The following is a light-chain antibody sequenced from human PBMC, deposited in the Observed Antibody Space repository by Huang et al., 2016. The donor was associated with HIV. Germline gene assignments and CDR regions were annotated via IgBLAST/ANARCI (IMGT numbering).Light chain of an antibody. CDR3: QQYNTYPYT. Sequence: DIQMTQSPSTLSASVGDRVTITCRASQSISSWLAWYQQKPGKAPKLLIDDASSLESGVPSRFSGSESGTEFTLAISSLQPDDFATYYCQQYNTYPYTCGQGTKLDIK. V-gene: IGKV1-5*01. J-gene: IGKJ2*01. CDR1: QSISSW. CDR2: DAS.